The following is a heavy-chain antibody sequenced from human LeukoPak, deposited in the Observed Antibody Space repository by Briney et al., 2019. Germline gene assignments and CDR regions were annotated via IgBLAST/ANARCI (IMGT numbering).Heavy chain of an antibody. CDR3: ARDQRSSSWYGSFDY. J-gene: IGHJ4*02. Sequence: GGSLRLSCAASGFTFSSYGMHWVRQAPGKGLEWVAFIRYDGSNKYYADSVRGRFTISRDNSKNTLYLQMNSLRAEDTAVYYCARDQRSSSWYGSFDYWGQGTLVTVSS. D-gene: IGHD6-13*01. CDR1: GFTFSSYG. CDR2: IRYDGSNK. V-gene: IGHV3-30*02.